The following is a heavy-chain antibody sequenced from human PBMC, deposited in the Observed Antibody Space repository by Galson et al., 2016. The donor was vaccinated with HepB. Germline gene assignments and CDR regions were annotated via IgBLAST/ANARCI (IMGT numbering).Heavy chain of an antibody. CDR1: GFNFDNYG. D-gene: IGHD6-19*01. Sequence: SLRLSCAASGFNFDNYGMHWVRQAPGKGLEWVSVIWSDGSNKYYADSVKGRFTISRDNSKNTLYLQMNSLRAEDTAVYYCAREGHYSAWFVIDYWGQGTLVTVSS. CDR3: AREGHYSAWFVIDY. CDR2: IWSDGSNK. V-gene: IGHV3-33*01. J-gene: IGHJ4*02.